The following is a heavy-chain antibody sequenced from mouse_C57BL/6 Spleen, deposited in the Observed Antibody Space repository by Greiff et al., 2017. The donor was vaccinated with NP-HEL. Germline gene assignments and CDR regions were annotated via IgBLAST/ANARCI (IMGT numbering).Heavy chain of an antibody. CDR1: GYTFTSYW. CDR3: ARTGDGYPSFAY. J-gene: IGHJ3*01. Sequence: QVQLQQSGAELVKPGASVKLSCKASGYTFTSYWMHWVKQRPGQGLEWIGMIHPNSGSTNYNEKFKSKATLTVDKSSSTAYMQLSSLTSDDSAVYYCARTGDGYPSFAYWGQGTLVTVSA. D-gene: IGHD2-3*01. CDR2: IHPNSGST. V-gene: IGHV1-64*01.